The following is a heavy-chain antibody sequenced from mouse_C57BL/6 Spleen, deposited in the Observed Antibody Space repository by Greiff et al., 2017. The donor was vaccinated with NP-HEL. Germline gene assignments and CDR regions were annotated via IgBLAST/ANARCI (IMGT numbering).Heavy chain of an antibody. CDR2: IDPSDSYT. CDR3: ARKGNWDDFDY. J-gene: IGHJ2*01. D-gene: IGHD4-1*01. Sequence: QVQLQQPGAELVKPGASVKLSCKASGYTFTSYWMQWVKQRPGQGLEWIGEIDPSDSYTNYNQKFKGKATLTVDTSSSTAYMQLSSLTSEDSAVYYCARKGNWDDFDYWGQGTTLTVSS. V-gene: IGHV1-50*01. CDR1: GYTFTSYW.